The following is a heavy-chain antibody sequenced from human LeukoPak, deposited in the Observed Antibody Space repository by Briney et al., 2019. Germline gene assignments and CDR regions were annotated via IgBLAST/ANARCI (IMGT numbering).Heavy chain of an antibody. CDR2: INWNGGST. CDR3: ARVLGCTNGVCPYYYYYYMDV. V-gene: IGHV3-20*04. CDR1: GFTFDDYG. J-gene: IGHJ6*03. Sequence: GGSLRLSCAAPGFTFDDYGMSWVRQAPGKGLEWVSGINWNGGSTGYADSVKGRFTISRDNAKNSLYLQMNSLRAEDTALYYCARVLGCTNGVCPYYYYYYMDVWGKGTTVTVSS. D-gene: IGHD2-8*01.